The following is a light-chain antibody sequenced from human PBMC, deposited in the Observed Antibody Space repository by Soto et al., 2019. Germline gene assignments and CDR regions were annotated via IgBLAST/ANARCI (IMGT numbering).Light chain of an antibody. CDR3: SSYTSSSTLV. CDR2: EVS. J-gene: IGLJ3*02. V-gene: IGLV2-14*01. Sequence: QSVLTQPASVSGSPGQSITISCTGTGSDVGGYNYVSWYQQHPGKAPKLMIYEVSNRPSGVSDRVSGSKSANTASLTISGLQAEDEADYYCSSYTSSSTLVFGGGTKVTVL. CDR1: GSDVGGYNY.